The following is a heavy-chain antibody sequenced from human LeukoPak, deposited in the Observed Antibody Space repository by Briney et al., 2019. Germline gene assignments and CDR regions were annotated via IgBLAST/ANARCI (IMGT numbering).Heavy chain of an antibody. CDR2: IYYSGST. Sequence: PSETLSLTCTVSGGSISSYYWSWIRQPPGKGLEWIGSIYYSGSTYYNPSLKSRVTISVDTSKNQFSLKLNSVTAADTAVYYCARTTYDSSDYWGQGTLVTVSS. J-gene: IGHJ4*02. CDR1: GGSISSYY. CDR3: ARTTYDSSDY. D-gene: IGHD5-12*01. V-gene: IGHV4-39*01.